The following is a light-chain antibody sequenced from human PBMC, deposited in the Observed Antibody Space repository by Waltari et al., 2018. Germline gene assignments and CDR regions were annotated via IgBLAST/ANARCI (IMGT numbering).Light chain of an antibody. V-gene: IGLV2-8*01. J-gene: IGLJ2*01. Sequence: QSALTQPPSASGSPGQSVTISCTGTSSDGGGYNYVSWYQQHPGKAPKLMIYDVSKRPSGVPDRFSGSKSGNTASLTVSGLQAEDEADYYCNSYAGSNNLVFGGGTKLTVL. CDR1: SSDGGGYNY. CDR3: NSYAGSNNLV. CDR2: DVS.